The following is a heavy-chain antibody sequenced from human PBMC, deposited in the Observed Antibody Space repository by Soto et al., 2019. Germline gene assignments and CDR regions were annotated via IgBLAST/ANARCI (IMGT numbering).Heavy chain of an antibody. Sequence: QVQLVESGGGLVKPGGSLRLSCVASGFTFSDSYMGWIRQAPGKGLEWVSYISNSDYTTYYADSVKGRFTISRDNAKNSLYLQLNGLRVEDTAVYYCASGKWSLDYWGQGTLVTASS. J-gene: IGHJ4*02. CDR3: ASGKWSLDY. D-gene: IGHD2-15*01. V-gene: IGHV3-11*01. CDR2: ISNSDYTT. CDR1: GFTFSDSY.